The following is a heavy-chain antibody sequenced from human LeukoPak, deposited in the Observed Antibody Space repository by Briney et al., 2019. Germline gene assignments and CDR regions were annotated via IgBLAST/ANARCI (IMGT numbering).Heavy chain of an antibody. CDR2: IYYSGST. CDR3: ARLNRDVYNSWYYGMDV. D-gene: IGHD5-24*01. J-gene: IGHJ6*02. CDR1: GGSISSYD. Sequence: SETLSLTCTGSGGSISSYDWSWIRRPPGQGLEWIGYIYYSGSTNYNPSLKSRVTISVDTSKNQFSLKLSSVTAADTAVYYCARLNRDVYNSWYYGMDVWGQGTTVTVSS. V-gene: IGHV4-59*08.